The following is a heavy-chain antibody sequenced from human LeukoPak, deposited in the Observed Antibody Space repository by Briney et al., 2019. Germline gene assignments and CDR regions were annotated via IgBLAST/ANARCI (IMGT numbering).Heavy chain of an antibody. CDR1: GFTFSSYA. J-gene: IGHJ4*02. CDR3: AKASRTGYSSSWPFDY. D-gene: IGHD6-13*01. CDR2: ISGSGGST. V-gene: IGHV3-23*01. Sequence: GRSLRLSCAASGFTFSSYAMSWVRQAPGKGLEWASAISGSGGSTYYADSVKGRFTISRDNSKNTLYLQMNSLRAEDTAVYYCAKASRTGYSSSWPFDYWGQGTLVTVSS.